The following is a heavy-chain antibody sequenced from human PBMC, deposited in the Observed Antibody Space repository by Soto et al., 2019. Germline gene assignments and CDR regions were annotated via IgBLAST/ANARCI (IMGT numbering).Heavy chain of an antibody. CDR1: GGSISSYY. CDR2: IYYSGST. Sequence: SETLSLTCTVSGGSISSYYWSWIRQPPGKGLEWIGYIYYSGSTNYNPSLKSRVTISVDTSKNQFSLKLSSVTAADTAVYYCARIINRNDSDYWGQGTLVTVSS. J-gene: IGHJ4*02. V-gene: IGHV4-59*08. D-gene: IGHD1-20*01. CDR3: ARIINRNDSDY.